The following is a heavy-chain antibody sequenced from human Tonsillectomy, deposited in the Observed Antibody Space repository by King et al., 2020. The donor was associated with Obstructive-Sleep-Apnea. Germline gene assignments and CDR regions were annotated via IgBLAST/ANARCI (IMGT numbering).Heavy chain of an antibody. CDR2: ISSSGSPI. D-gene: IGHD4-17*01. V-gene: IGHV3-11*01. CDR3: ARLTVTYYYYDMDV. CDR1: GFTFSDYY. Sequence: VQLVESGGGLVKPGGSLRLSCAASGFTFSDYYMSWIRQSPGKGLEWVSYISSSGSPIYYADSVKGRFTISRYNAKNSLYLQMNSLRAEDTAVYYCARLTVTYYYYDMDVWGQGTTVTVSS. J-gene: IGHJ6*02.